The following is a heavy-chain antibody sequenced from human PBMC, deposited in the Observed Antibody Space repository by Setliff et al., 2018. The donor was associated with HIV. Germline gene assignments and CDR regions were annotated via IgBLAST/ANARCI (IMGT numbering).Heavy chain of an antibody. CDR2: ISSSSSYI. J-gene: IGHJ6*02. D-gene: IGHD4-4*01. CDR3: ARSATNYNYYYYGMDV. Sequence: PGGSLRLSCAASGFTFSSYSMNWVRQAPGKGLEWVSSISSSSSYIYYADSVKGRFTISRDNSKKTLFLQMNSLRAEDTGVYYCARSATNYNYYYYGMDVWGQGTTVTVSS. V-gene: IGHV3-21*01. CDR1: GFTFSSYS.